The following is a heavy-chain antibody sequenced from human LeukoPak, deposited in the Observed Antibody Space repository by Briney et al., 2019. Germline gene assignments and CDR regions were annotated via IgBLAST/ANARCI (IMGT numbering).Heavy chain of an antibody. CDR3: ARDASYSRSWYYFDY. J-gene: IGHJ4*02. CDR1: GYTFTGYY. Sequence: GASVKVSCKASGYTFTGYYMHWVRQAPGQGLEWMGWIDPNRGVTNYAQKFQGRVTVTRDTSISTAYMELSGLRSDDTAVYYCARDASYSRSWYYFDYWGQGTLVTVSS. D-gene: IGHD6-13*01. CDR2: IDPNRGVT. V-gene: IGHV1-2*02.